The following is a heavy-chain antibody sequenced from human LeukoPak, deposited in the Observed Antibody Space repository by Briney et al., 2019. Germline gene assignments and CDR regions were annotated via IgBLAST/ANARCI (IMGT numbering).Heavy chain of an antibody. CDR2: ISSSSSYI. J-gene: IGHJ4*02. D-gene: IGHD6-13*01. Sequence: GGSLRLSCAASGFTFSSYSMNWVRQAPGKGLEWVSSISSSSSYIYYADSVKGRFTISRDNAKNSLYLQMNSLRAEDTAVYYCARHDSSSWKYYFDYWGQGTLVTVSS. V-gene: IGHV3-21*01. CDR3: ARHDSSSWKYYFDY. CDR1: GFTFSSYS.